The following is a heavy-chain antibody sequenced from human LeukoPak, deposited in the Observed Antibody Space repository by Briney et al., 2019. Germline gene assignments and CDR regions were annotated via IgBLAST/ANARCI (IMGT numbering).Heavy chain of an antibody. Sequence: SETLSLTCTVSGGSISSYYWSWIRQPPGKGLEWIGYIYYSGSTNYNPSLKSRVTISVDTSKNQFSLKLSSVTAADTAVYYCARVYNWNYYCYMDVWGKGTTVTVSS. J-gene: IGHJ6*03. CDR3: ARVYNWNYYCYMDV. V-gene: IGHV4-59*01. D-gene: IGHD1-20*01. CDR2: IYYSGST. CDR1: GGSISSYY.